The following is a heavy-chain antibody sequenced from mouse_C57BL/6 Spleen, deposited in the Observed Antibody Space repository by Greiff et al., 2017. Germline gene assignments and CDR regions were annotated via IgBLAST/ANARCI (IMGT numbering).Heavy chain of an antibody. CDR1: GYTFTEYT. Sequence: VKLQESGAELVKPGASVKLSCKASGYTFTEYTIHWVKQRSGQGLEWIGWFYPGSGSIKYNEKFKDKATLTADKSSSTVYMELSRLTSEDSAVYFCARHEEGGYLESYAMDYWGQGTSVTVSS. D-gene: IGHD2-2*01. V-gene: IGHV1-62-2*01. J-gene: IGHJ4*01. CDR2: FYPGSGSI. CDR3: ARHEEGGYLESYAMDY.